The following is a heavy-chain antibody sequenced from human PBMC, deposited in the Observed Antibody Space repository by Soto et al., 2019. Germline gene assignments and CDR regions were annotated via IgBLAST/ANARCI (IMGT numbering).Heavy chain of an antibody. Sequence: LRLSCVGSAFSLSGSYMIWVRQAPGKGLEWLSFISMSGSYKTYAASVEGRFTISRDNVKNILYLQMDSLRAEDTAVYYCARVRTMIYGRVAFDIWGQGTMVTVS. CDR2: ISMSGSY. CDR1: AFSLSGSY. CDR3: ARVRTMIYGRVAFDI. D-gene: IGHD3-22*01. V-gene: IGHV3-11*06. J-gene: IGHJ3*02.